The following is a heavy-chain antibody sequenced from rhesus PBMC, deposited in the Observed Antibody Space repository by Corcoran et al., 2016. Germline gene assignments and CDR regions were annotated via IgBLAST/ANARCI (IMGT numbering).Heavy chain of an antibody. CDR3: ARADLGAEYFEF. J-gene: IGHJ1*01. V-gene: IGHV4-122*02. CDR2: ITYSGST. CDR1: GGSISRGYYS. Sequence: QVQLQESGPGRVKPSEPLSLTCAVYGGSISRGYYSCRLPRTPPGKGLERIGYITYSGSTSYNPSLKSRVTISRDTSKNHFSRKLSSVTAADTAVYYCARADLGAEYFEFWGQGALVTVSS.